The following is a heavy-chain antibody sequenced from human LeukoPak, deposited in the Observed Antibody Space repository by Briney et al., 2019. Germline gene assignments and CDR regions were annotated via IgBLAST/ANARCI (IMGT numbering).Heavy chain of an antibody. D-gene: IGHD6-13*01. J-gene: IGHJ4*02. CDR2: INTNTGNP. CDR1: GYTFTSYA. V-gene: IGHV7-4-1*02. Sequence: GGSLRLSCAASGYTFTSYAMNWVRQAPGQGLEWMGWINTNTGNPTYAQGFTGRFVFSLDTSVSTAYLQISSLKAEDTAVYYCARGQYSSSWQTHYWGQGTPVTVSS. CDR3: ARGQYSSSWQTHY.